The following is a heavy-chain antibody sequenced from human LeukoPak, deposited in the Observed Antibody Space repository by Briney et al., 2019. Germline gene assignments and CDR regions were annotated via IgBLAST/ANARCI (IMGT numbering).Heavy chain of an antibody. CDR1: DGSFSGYY. Sequence: SETLSLTCAVYDGSFSGYYCTWIRQPPGKGLEWIGEIDHRGSTHYNPSLQSRVTISIDTSKNQFSLKVSSVTAADTALYYCARTRDGYLRYWSQGSLVTVSS. J-gene: IGHJ4*02. CDR3: ARTRDGYLRY. CDR2: IDHRGST. V-gene: IGHV4-34*01. D-gene: IGHD5-24*01.